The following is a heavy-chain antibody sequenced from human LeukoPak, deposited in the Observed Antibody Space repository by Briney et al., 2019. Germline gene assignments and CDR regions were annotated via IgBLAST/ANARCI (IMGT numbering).Heavy chain of an antibody. CDR1: GTSITRTY. V-gene: IGHV4-30-4*01. Sequence: PSETLSLTCTVSGTSITRTYWSWIRQPPGKGLEWIGYIYYSGSTYYNPSLKSRVTISVDTSKNQFSLKLSSVTAADTAVYYCARDTDTAMVTAVSNWGQGTLVTVSS. J-gene: IGHJ4*02. CDR3: ARDTDTAMVTAVSN. D-gene: IGHD5-18*01. CDR2: IYYSGST.